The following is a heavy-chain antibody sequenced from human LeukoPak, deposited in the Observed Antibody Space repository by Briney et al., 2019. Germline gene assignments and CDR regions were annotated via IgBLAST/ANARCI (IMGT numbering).Heavy chain of an antibody. D-gene: IGHD4-23*01. J-gene: IGHJ4*02. CDR2: ISSSSSYI. CDR3: ARSGGNSAPFDY. Sequence: GGSLRLSCAASGXTFSSYSMNWVRQAPGKGLEWVSSISSSSSYIYYADSVKGRFTISRDNAKNSLYLQMNSLRAEDTAVYYCARSGGNSAPFDYWGQGTLVTVSS. V-gene: IGHV3-21*01. CDR1: GXTFSSYS.